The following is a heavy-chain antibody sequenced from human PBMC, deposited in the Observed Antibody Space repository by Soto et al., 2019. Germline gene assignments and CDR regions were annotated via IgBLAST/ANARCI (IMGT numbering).Heavy chain of an antibody. CDR2: ISFDRNNK. Sequence: QVHLVESGGGGVQPGRSKRLSCVVSGFTFNDYAIHWVRQAPGKGLEWVAVISFDRNNKFYADSVKGRFTISRDRSKTTAYLQMNNLRAEDTAVYYCARDHWDCSGGVCNPHQLNFFAMDVWGQGTTVTVSS. CDR1: GFTFNDYA. V-gene: IGHV3-30*03. D-gene: IGHD2-8*02. CDR3: ARDHWDCSGGVCNPHQLNFFAMDV. J-gene: IGHJ6*02.